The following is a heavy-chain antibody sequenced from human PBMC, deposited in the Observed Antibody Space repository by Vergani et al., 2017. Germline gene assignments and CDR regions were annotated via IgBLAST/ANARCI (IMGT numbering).Heavy chain of an antibody. CDR3: ATVDLGRGFGSGWYGGXFDI. CDR2: FDPEDGET. CDR1: GYTLTELS. Sequence: QVQLVQSGAEVKKPGASVKVSCKVSGYTLTELSMHWVRQAPGKGLEWMGGFDPEDGETIYAQKFQGRVTMTEDTSTDTAYMELSSLRSEDTAVYYCATVDLGRGFGSGWYGGXFDIWGQGTMVTVSS. J-gene: IGHJ3*02. D-gene: IGHD6-19*01. V-gene: IGHV1-24*01.